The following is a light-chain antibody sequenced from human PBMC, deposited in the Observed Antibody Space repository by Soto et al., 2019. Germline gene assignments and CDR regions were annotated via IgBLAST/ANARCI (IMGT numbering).Light chain of an antibody. J-gene: IGKJ1*01. Sequence: EIVLTQSPVTLSLSPGERATLSCRASQSISGYLAWYQQKPGQAPRLLIYATSTRATGFPARFSGSGSETEFTLTISSRQSEDFAVYYCQQYGSSGTFGQGTKVEI. CDR1: QSISGY. CDR3: QQYGSSGT. V-gene: IGKV3-15*01. CDR2: ATS.